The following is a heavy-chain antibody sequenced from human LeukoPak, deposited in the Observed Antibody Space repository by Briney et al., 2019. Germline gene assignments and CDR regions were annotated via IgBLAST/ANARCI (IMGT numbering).Heavy chain of an antibody. V-gene: IGHV4-34*01. D-gene: IGHD3-22*01. CDR1: GGSFSGYY. CDR3: ARLRDYYDTSGYYY. CDR2: INHSGST. J-gene: IGHJ4*02. Sequence: SETLSLTCAVYGGSFSGYYWSWIRQPPGKGLEWIGEINHSGSTNYNPSLKSRVTISVDTSKNQFSLKLSSVTAADTAVYYCARLRDYYDTSGYYYWGQGTLVTVSS.